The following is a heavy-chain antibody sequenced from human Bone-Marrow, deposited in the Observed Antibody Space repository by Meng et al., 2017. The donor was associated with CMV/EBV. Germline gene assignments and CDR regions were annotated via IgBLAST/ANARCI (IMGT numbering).Heavy chain of an antibody. CDR2: IYPGDSDT. Sequence: KVSCKGSGYSFTSYWIGWVRQMPGKGLEWMGIIYPGDSDTRYSPSFQGQVTISADKSISTAYLQWSSLKASDTAMYYCARGKSITMIVPRGPYYFDYWGQGTLVTVSS. J-gene: IGHJ4*02. V-gene: IGHV5-51*01. CDR3: ARGKSITMIVPRGPYYFDY. D-gene: IGHD3-22*01. CDR1: GYSFTSYW.